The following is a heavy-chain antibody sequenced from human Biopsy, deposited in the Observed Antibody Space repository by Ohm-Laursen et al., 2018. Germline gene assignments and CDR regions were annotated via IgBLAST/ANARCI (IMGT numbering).Heavy chain of an antibody. CDR1: VGTFSNYA. CDR3: ATPFQYYDSWGGYPPFDH. D-gene: IGHD3-3*01. CDR2: IIAVSGLV. J-gene: IGHJ4*02. V-gene: IGHV1-69*10. Sequence: SVKVSCKAPVGTFSNYAIRWVRQAPGEGLGWMGGIIAVSGLVNYAPKFQGRVSFTADKSTTTAYMELSNLKSEETAVYYCATPFQYYDSWGGYPPFDHWGQGTLVTVSS.